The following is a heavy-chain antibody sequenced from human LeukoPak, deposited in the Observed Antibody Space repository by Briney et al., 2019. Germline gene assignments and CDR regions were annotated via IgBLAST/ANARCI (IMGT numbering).Heavy chain of an antibody. D-gene: IGHD2-21*01. CDR3: VRNSGELWG. Sequence: PGGSLRLSCAASGFTVSNNYMSWVRRAAGKGLEWVALIYSAGGTYYADSVKGRFTISRDNSKNTLHLQMNSLRAEDTAVYYCVRNSGELWGWGQGTLVTVSS. J-gene: IGHJ4*02. V-gene: IGHV3-53*01. CDR2: IYSAGGT. CDR1: GFTVSNNY.